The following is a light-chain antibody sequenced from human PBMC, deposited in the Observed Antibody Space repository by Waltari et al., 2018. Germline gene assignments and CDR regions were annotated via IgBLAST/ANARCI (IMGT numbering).Light chain of an antibody. CDR1: SIDVETYDF. CDR3: NAYTGSNTVV. V-gene: IGLV2-14*03. Sequence: QSALTQPASVSGYPGQAITISCTGSSIDVETYDFVSWYQRHPGKVPKLIIYDVNIRPSGVPDRFSGSNSGNTASLTISGLQAEDEAIYYCNAYTGSNTVVFGGGTKLTVL. CDR2: DVN. J-gene: IGLJ2*01.